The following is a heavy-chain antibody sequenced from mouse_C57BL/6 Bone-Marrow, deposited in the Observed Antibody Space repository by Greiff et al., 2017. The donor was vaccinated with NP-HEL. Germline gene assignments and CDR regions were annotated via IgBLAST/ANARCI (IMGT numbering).Heavy chain of an antibody. CDR1: GYTFTSYW. CDR2: IYPGSGST. CDR3: ARPHYYGSSLGY. V-gene: IGHV1-55*01. Sequence: VKLQQPGAELVKPGASVKMSCKASGYTFTSYWITWVKQRPGQGLEWIGDIYPGSGSTNYNEKFKSKATLTVDTSSSTAYMQLSSLTSEDSAVYYCARPHYYGSSLGYWGQGTTLTVSS. J-gene: IGHJ2*01. D-gene: IGHD1-1*01.